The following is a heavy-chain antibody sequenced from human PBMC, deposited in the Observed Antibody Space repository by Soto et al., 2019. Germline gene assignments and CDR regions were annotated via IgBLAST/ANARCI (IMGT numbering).Heavy chain of an antibody. CDR1: GYTFTSYG. CDR2: IIPILGIA. V-gene: IGHV1-69*04. J-gene: IGHJ3*02. CDR3: ARDLFRGVVVVAAPYAFDI. D-gene: IGHD2-15*01. Sequence: ASVKVSCKASGYTFTSYGTSWVRQAPGQGLEWMVRIIPILGIANDAQKFQGRVTMTADKSTSTAYVEVCSLRSEDTAVYFCARDLFRGVVVVAAPYAFDIWGQGTMVTDSS.